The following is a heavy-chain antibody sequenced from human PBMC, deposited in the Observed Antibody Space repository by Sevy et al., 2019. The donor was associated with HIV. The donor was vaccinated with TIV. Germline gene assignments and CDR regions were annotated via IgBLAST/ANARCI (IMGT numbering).Heavy chain of an antibody. CDR2: INTNSDGT. V-gene: IGHV1-2*02. CDR1: GYKFTDYY. J-gene: IGHJ5*02. D-gene: IGHD2-2*02. Sequence: ASVKVSCKTSGYKFTDYYIHWVRQAPGQGLEWMGWINTNSDGTESAQKFQGRVTMTRDTSVSTVHMELRGLRSDDTAIYYCARDQEFCSTTTCYTGLYHWGQGTLVTVSS. CDR3: ARDQEFCSTTTCYTGLYH.